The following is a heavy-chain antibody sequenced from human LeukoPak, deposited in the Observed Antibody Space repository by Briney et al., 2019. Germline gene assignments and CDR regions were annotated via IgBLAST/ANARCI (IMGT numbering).Heavy chain of an antibody. J-gene: IGHJ6*03. CDR3: ARPGTSWTHYHMDV. CDR2: IYYSGRT. V-gene: IGHV4-30-4*02. D-gene: IGHD1-1*01. CDR1: GGSISSGDYY. Sequence: SETLSLTCTVSGGSISSGDYYWSWIRQPPGTGLEWIGYIYYSGRTYYNPSLKSRVTISIDTTKNRFSLKLSSVTAADTAVYCCARPGTSWTHYHMDVWGKGTTVTVSS.